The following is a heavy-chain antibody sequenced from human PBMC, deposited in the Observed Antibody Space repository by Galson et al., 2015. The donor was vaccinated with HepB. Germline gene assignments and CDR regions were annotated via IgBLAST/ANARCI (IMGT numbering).Heavy chain of an antibody. CDR1: GFTFSSYA. D-gene: IGHD2-21*01. CDR2: INNDGGGA. CDR3: ATRDWGLVLGG. J-gene: IGHJ4*02. Sequence: SLRLSCXASGFTFSSYAMSWVRQAPGKGLEWVSGINNDGGGAKHADSVKGRFSISRDNSRNTLYLQMNTLRVEDTAVYYCATRDWGLVLGGWGQGSLVTVSS. V-gene: IGHV3-23*01.